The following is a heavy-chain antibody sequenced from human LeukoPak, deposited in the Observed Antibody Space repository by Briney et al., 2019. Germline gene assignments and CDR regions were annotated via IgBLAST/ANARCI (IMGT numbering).Heavy chain of an antibody. CDR2: INGYGSGT. J-gene: IGHJ3*01. D-gene: IGHD3-22*01. Sequence: GGSLRLSCRASGFTFTSFAMTWVRQSPGKGLEWVSSINGYGSGTYYADSVKGRFTISRDNSENMVFLQMSSLRAEDTAVYYCAKEELVDYYDRSGYYPDVLDVWGQGTMVIVSS. CDR3: AKEELVDYYDRSGYYPDVLDV. CDR1: GFTFTSFA. V-gene: IGHV3-23*01.